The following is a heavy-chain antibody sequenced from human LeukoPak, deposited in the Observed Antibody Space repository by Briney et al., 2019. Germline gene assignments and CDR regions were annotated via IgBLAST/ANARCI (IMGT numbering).Heavy chain of an antibody. CDR2: IILIFGTA. J-gene: IGHJ4*02. Sequence: GASVKVSCKASGGTFISYAISWVRQAPGQGLEWMGGIILIFGTANYAQKFQGRVTITADESTSTAYMELSSLRSEYTGVYYCARETGYNWNDEGYFDYWGQGTLVSVSS. CDR1: GGTFISYA. CDR3: ARETGYNWNDEGYFDY. V-gene: IGHV1-69*13. D-gene: IGHD1-1*01.